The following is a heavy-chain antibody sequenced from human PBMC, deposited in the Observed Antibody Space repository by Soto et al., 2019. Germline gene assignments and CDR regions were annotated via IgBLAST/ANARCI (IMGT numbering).Heavy chain of an antibody. CDR1: GFSLSTSGVG. V-gene: IGHV2-5*02. CDR2: IYWDDDK. CDR3: AHGRNSQQIDS. Sequence: QITLKESGPPLVKPTQTLTLTSNFSGFSLSTSGVGVGWIRQPPGKALEWLAVIYWDDDKRYSPSLKSRLTITKDTSKNQVVLTMTNMDPVDTATYYCAHGRNSQQIDSWGQGTLVTVSS. J-gene: IGHJ5*01. D-gene: IGHD1-7*01.